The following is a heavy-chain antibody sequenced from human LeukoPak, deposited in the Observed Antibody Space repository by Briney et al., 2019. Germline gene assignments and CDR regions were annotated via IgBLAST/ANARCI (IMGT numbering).Heavy chain of an antibody. Sequence: ASAKVSCKASGYSFTGYYMHWVRQAPGQGLEWMGWINPNSGDTKYAQKFQGRATMTRDTSISTTYMELTRLRSDDTAVYYCARGGLRVMVYRLYYMDVWGKGTTVTVSS. D-gene: IGHD2-8*01. CDR3: ARGGLRVMVYRLYYMDV. CDR2: INPNSGDT. J-gene: IGHJ6*03. CDR1: GYSFTGYY. V-gene: IGHV1-2*02.